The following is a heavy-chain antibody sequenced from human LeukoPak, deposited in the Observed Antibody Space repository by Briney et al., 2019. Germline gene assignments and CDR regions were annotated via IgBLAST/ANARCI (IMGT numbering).Heavy chain of an antibody. D-gene: IGHD2-15*01. V-gene: IGHV3-23*01. CDR3: AKGRCTDGRCSGFDC. Sequence: PGGSLRLSCAASGFTFSNYAMSWVRQAPGKGLECVSTISGSGDSSYYVDSVKGRFTISRDSSKSTLYLQMNSLRAEDTAIYYCAKGRCTDGRCSGFDCWGQGTLVTVSS. CDR1: GFTFSNYA. J-gene: IGHJ4*02. CDR2: ISGSGDSS.